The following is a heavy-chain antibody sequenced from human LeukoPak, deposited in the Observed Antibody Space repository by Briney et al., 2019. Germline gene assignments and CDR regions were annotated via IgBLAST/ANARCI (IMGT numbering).Heavy chain of an antibody. J-gene: IGHJ4*02. CDR1: GGSISSGSYY. CDR2: IYTSGST. CDR3: ARDGGDGYTSYDTGFDY. Sequence: SSETLSLTCTVSGGSISSGSYYWSWIRHPAGKGLECMGRIYTSGSTNYNPSLKSRVTISVDTSKYQFSLKLRSVTAADTAVYYCARDGGDGYTSYDTGFDYWGQGTLVTVSS. D-gene: IGHD5-24*01. V-gene: IGHV4-61*02.